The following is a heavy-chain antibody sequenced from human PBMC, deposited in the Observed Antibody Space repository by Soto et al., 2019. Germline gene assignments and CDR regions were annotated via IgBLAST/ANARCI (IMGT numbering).Heavy chain of an antibody. Sequence: QVQLVESGGGVVQPGRSLRLSCAASGFTFSSYGTHWVRQAPGKGLEWVAVISYDGSNKYYADSVKGRFTISRDNSKNTLYLQMNSLRAEDTAVYYCASIEYSSPHDYYYYGMDVWGQGTTVTVSS. CDR3: ASIEYSSPHDYYYYGMDV. D-gene: IGHD6-6*01. V-gene: IGHV3-30*03. J-gene: IGHJ6*02. CDR2: ISYDGSNK. CDR1: GFTFSSYG.